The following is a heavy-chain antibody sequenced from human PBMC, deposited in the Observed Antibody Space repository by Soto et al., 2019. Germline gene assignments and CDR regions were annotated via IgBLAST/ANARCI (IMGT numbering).Heavy chain of an antibody. CDR2: ISAHNGNT. Sequence: QVHLVQSGAEVKKPGASVKVSCKCSGYTFTSYGITWVRQAPGQGLEWMGWISAHNGNTNYAQKRQGSVTVTREASTSTAYMELRSLRSADTAVYYCARGRYGDYWGQGALVTVSS. CDR1: GYTFTSYG. CDR3: ARGRYGDY. V-gene: IGHV1-18*01. J-gene: IGHJ4*02. D-gene: IGHD1-1*01.